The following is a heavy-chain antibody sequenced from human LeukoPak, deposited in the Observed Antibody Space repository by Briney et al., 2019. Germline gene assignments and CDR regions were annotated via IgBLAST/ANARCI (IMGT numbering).Heavy chain of an antibody. Sequence: SGRSLRLSCGASGFTFDDYGMHWVRHAPGKGLEWVSTISWNSASVGYVDSVKGRFTISRDNAKKTLYLQMNSLRPEDTALYYCAKDYGYSSSWYDYWGQGTLVTVSS. CDR1: GFTFDDYG. D-gene: IGHD6-13*01. CDR3: AKDYGYSSSWYDY. V-gene: IGHV3-9*01. CDR2: ISWNSASV. J-gene: IGHJ4*02.